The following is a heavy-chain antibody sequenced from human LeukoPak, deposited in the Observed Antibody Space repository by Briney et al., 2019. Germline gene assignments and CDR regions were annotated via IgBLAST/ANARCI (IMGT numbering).Heavy chain of an antibody. J-gene: IGHJ4*02. V-gene: IGHV3-7*01. CDR3: ARDEGYCSSTTCRYLGY. CDR1: GFFFGNYW. D-gene: IGHD2-2*01. CDR2: IKQDGSEK. Sequence: PGGSLRLSCATSGFFFGNYWMSWVRQAPGKGLEWVANIKQDGSEKYYADSVKGRFTISRDNAKNSLYLQMDSLRAEDTALYYCARDEGYCSSTTCRYLGYWGQGTLVTVSS.